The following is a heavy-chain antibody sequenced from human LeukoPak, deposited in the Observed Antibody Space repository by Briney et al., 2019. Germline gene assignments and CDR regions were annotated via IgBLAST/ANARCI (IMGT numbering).Heavy chain of an antibody. J-gene: IGHJ4*02. Sequence: GEAPKTPRNGPGNNFTTHWIDLVRQIPRKGPEGMWIIYTCDSDTRYSPSLQGQVTISADKSISTAYLQWSSLKASDTAMYYCARRGRYCGGGSCYGYADYWGQGTLVTVSS. V-gene: IGHV5-51*01. CDR2: IYTCDSDT. CDR3: ARRGRYCGGGSCYGYADY. CDR1: GNNFTTHW. D-gene: IGHD2-15*01.